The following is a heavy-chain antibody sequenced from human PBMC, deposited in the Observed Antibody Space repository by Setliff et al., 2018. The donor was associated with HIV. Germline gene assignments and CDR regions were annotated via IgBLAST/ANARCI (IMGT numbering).Heavy chain of an antibody. CDR1: GESLSNYH. J-gene: IGHJ2*01. CDR2: ISHSGNT. V-gene: IGHV4-34*01. Sequence: SETLSLTCAVFGESLSNYHWDWYRQPPGGGLGWIGEISHSGNTDYNSSLKRRVSISVDTSKKQFSLEMRSLTAADTAIYYCARDQRLPGVQPPYWYFDLWGRGTLVTVSS. D-gene: IGHD2-2*01. CDR3: ARDQRLPGVQPPYWYFDL.